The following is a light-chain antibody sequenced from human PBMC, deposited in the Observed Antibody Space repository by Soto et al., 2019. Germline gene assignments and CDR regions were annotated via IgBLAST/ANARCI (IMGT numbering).Light chain of an antibody. CDR3: QQRSNWPPIT. CDR1: QSVSRY. Sequence: EIVLTQSRATLSFSPWERATLSCTASQSVSRYLAWYQQKPGQAPRLLIYDASNRATGIPARFSGSGSATDFTLTISSLEPEDFAVYYCQQRSNWPPITFGQGTRLEIK. V-gene: IGKV3-11*01. CDR2: DAS. J-gene: IGKJ5*01.